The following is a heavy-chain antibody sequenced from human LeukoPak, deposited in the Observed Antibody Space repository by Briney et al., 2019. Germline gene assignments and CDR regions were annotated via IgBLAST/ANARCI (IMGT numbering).Heavy chain of an antibody. CDR3: AELGITMIGGV. CDR1: GFTFSSYA. Sequence: GGSLRLSCAASGFTFSSYAMTWVRQAPGKGLEWVANIKQDGTEKYYVDSVKGRFTISRDNAKNSLYLQMNSLRAEDTAVYYCAELGITMIGGVWGKGTTVTISS. CDR2: IKQDGTEK. D-gene: IGHD3-10*02. J-gene: IGHJ6*04. V-gene: IGHV3-7*01.